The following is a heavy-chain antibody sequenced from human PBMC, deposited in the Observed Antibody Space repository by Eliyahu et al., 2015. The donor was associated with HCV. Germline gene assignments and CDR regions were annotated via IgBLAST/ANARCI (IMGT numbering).Heavy chain of an antibody. D-gene: IGHD2-8*02. CDR1: GYTFTAFPDYY. CDR2: ISPYNGDT. CDR3: ARVSTGWYFDY. Sequence: QVQLVQSGAEVKKPGASVTVSCKASGYTFTAFPDYYLHWIRQAPGHGLEWMGWISPYNGDTRYAQKFHGRVTLTRDTSVDTAYMEVSSLESDDTALYYCARVSTGWYFDYWGQGTLVTVSS. V-gene: IGHV1-2*02. J-gene: IGHJ4*02.